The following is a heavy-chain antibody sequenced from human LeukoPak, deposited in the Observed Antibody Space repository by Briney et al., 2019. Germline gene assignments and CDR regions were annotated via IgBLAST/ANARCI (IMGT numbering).Heavy chain of an antibody. CDR3: ARDIPLGYSSSSFGGNWFDP. CDR2: IRFDGSNK. V-gene: IGHV3-30*02. Sequence: GGSLRLSCTASGFTFSSYGMHWGRQAPGKGLEWVTFIRFDGSNKSYADSVKGRFTISRDNSKKTVYLQMDSLTTEDTAVYYCARDIPLGYSSSSFGGNWFDPWGQGTLVTVSS. D-gene: IGHD6-6*01. J-gene: IGHJ5*02. CDR1: GFTFSSYG.